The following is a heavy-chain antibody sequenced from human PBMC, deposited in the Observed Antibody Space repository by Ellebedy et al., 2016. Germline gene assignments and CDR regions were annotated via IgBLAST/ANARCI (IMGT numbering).Heavy chain of an antibody. CDR1: GFTFSDYA. CDR3: ARGGMQYFEY. CDR2: ISTRGDNT. D-gene: IGHD2-8*01. V-gene: IGHV3-23*01. J-gene: IGHJ4*02. Sequence: GESLKISCAASGFTFSDYAMSWVRQAPGKGLEWVSTISTRGDNTYYADSVKGRFTISRDHSKNTLYLQLNSLRAEDTAIYYCARGGMQYFEYWGQGTLVTVSS.